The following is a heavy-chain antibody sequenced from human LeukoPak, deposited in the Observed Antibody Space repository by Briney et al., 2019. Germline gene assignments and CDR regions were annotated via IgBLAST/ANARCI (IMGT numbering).Heavy chain of an antibody. Sequence: GSLRLSCAASGFTFSSHGMSWVRQAPGKGLEWVSAISGSGSTYHADSVKGRFTISRDNSKNTLYLQMNSLRAEDTAVYYCAKVTGIYDYVWGSYPVDYWGQGTLVAVSS. V-gene: IGHV3-23*01. J-gene: IGHJ4*02. CDR2: ISGSGST. D-gene: IGHD3-16*02. CDR3: AKVTGIYDYVWGSYPVDY. CDR1: GFTFSSHG.